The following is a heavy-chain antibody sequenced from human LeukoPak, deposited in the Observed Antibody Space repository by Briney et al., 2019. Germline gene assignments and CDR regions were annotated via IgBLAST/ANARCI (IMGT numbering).Heavy chain of an antibody. CDR3: ARPLESFFGSGSYDN. J-gene: IGHJ4*02. V-gene: IGHV4-39*02. CDR1: GGSISSSNYY. Sequence: NPSETLSLTCTVSGGSISSSNYYWGWIRQPPGKGLVWFGSIYYNGATYYNPSLKSRITISVDTSKNHFSLNLRSVTAADTAVYYCARPLESFFGSGSYDNWGQGTLVTVSS. CDR2: IYYNGAT. D-gene: IGHD3-10*01.